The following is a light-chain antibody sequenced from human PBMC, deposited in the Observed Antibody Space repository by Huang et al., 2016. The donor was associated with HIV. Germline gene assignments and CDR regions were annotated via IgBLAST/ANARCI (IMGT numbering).Light chain of an antibody. CDR2: STS. CDR1: QGISNS. J-gene: IGKJ1*01. V-gene: IGKV1-NL1*01. CDR3: QQYYTSPT. Sequence: DIQMTQSPSSLSAFVGDIVTITCRASQGISNSVAWYQQKPRKAPKLLLYSTSRLESGVPSRVRGGGSGTDYTLTINSLQPDDFATYYCQQYYTSPTFGQGSKVEIK.